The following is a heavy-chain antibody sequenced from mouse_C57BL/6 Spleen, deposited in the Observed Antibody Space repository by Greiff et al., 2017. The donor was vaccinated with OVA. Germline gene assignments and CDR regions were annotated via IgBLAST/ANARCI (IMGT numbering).Heavy chain of an antibody. D-gene: IGHD1-1*01. CDR3: ARCYYGSSSYYYAMDY. Sequence: QVQLQQPGAELVRPGSSVKLSCKASGYTFTSYWMHWVKQRPIQGLEWIGNIDPSDSETHYNQKFKDKATLTVDKSSSTAYMQLSSLTSEDSAVYYCARCYYGSSSYYYAMDYWGQGTSVTVSS. CDR2: IDPSDSET. J-gene: IGHJ4*01. V-gene: IGHV1-52*01. CDR1: GYTFTSYW.